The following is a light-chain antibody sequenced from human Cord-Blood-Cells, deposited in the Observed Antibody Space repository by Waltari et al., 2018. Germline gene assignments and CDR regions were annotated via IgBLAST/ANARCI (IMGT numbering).Light chain of an antibody. CDR1: QSISSW. Sequence: DIQMTQSPSTLSASVGDRVTITCRASQSISSWLAWDQQKPGKAPKLLIYDASSLESGVPSRLSGSGSGTEFTLTISSLQPDDFATDYCQQYNSYSYTFGQGTKLEIK. V-gene: IGKV1-5*01. CDR3: QQYNSYSYT. J-gene: IGKJ2*01. CDR2: DAS.